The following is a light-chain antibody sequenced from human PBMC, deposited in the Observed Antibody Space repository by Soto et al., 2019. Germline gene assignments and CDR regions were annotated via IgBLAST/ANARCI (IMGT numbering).Light chain of an antibody. Sequence: QSVLTQPPSVSGAPGQRVTISCTGSSSNIGAGYDVHWYQQLPGTAPKLLIYGNNNRPSGVPDRFSGSKSGTSASLAITGLQAEDEADYSCQSYDSSMRGSVFGGGTKLSVL. CDR3: QSYDSSMRGSV. CDR2: GNN. J-gene: IGLJ3*02. CDR1: SSNIGAGYD. V-gene: IGLV1-40*01.